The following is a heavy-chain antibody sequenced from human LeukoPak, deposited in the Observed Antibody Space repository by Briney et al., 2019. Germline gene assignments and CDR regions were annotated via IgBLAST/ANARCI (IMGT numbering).Heavy chain of an antibody. CDR2: ISSSGSTI. D-gene: IGHD4-17*01. J-gene: IGHJ4*02. V-gene: IGHV3-48*03. CDR3: ARDQDYGDSVDY. CDR1: GFTFSRYE. Sequence: PGGSLRLSCAASGFTFSRYEMNWVRRAPGKGLEWVSYISSSGSTIYYADSVKGRFTISRDNAKNSLYLQMNSLRAEDTAVYYCARDQDYGDSVDYWGQETLVTVSS.